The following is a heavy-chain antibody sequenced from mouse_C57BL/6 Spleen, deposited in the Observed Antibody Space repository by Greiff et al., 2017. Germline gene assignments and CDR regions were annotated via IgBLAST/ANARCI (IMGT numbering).Heavy chain of an antibody. Sequence: EVKLMESGGGLVKPGGSLKLSCAASGFTFRSHAMSWVRQTPEKRLELVATISDGGSYTYYPDNVKGRFTISRDNAKNNLYLQMSHLKSEDTAMYCFARDGGILLREGFDYWGQGTLVTVSA. V-gene: IGHV5-4*01. CDR1: GFTFRSHA. D-gene: IGHD1-1*01. CDR2: ISDGGSYT. CDR3: ARDGGILLREGFDY. J-gene: IGHJ3*01.